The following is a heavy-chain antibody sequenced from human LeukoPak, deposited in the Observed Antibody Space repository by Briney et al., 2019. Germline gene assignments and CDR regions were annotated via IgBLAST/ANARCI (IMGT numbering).Heavy chain of an antibody. CDR3: ARDQLGAFDY. V-gene: IGHV1-46*01. CDR1: GYTFTSYG. Sequence: ASVKVSCKASGYTFTSYGISWVRQAPGQGLEWMGIINPSGGSTSYAQKFQGRVTMTRDTSTSTVYMELSSLRSDDTAVYYCARDQLGAFDYWGQGTLVTVSS. CDR2: INPSGGST. J-gene: IGHJ4*02. D-gene: IGHD7-27*01.